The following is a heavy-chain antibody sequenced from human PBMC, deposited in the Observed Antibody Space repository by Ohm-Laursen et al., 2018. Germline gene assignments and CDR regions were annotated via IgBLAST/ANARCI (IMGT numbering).Heavy chain of an antibody. CDR2: ISSTSSYI. D-gene: IGHD6-6*01. J-gene: IGHJ6*02. Sequence: SLRLSCAASGFTFSSYAMSWVRQAPGKGLEWVSSISSTSSYIYYTDSVKGRFTISRDNAKNSLYLQMNSLRAEDTAVYYCARDLGSIWTVDYYGMDVWGQGTTVTISS. V-gene: IGHV3-21*01. CDR3: ARDLGSIWTVDYYGMDV. CDR1: GFTFSSYA.